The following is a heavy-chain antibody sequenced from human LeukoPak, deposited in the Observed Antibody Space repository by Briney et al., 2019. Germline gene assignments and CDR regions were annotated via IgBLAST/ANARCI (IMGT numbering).Heavy chain of an antibody. CDR3: TINPRAGYYDSSGYYNDDGMDV. Sequence: GGSLRLSCAASGFTFSGSAMHWARQASGKGLEWVGRIRSKANSYATAYAASVKGRFTISRDDSKNTAYLQMNSLRTEDTAVYHCTINPRAGYYDSSGYYNDDGMDVWGQGTTVTVSS. CDR1: GFTFSGSA. V-gene: IGHV3-73*01. CDR2: IRSKANSYAT. J-gene: IGHJ6*02. D-gene: IGHD3-22*01.